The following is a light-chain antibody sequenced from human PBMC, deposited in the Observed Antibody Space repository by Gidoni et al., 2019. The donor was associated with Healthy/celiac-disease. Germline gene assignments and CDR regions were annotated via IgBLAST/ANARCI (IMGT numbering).Light chain of an antibody. CDR2: AAS. V-gene: IGKV1-39*01. CDR3: QQSYST. Sequence: DIQMTQSPSSLSASVGDRVTITCRASQSISSYLNWYQQKPGKAPKLLIYAASSLQSGVPSRFSGSGSGTDFTLTISSLQPADFATYYCQQSYSTFGQGTKLEIK. CDR1: QSISSY. J-gene: IGKJ2*01.